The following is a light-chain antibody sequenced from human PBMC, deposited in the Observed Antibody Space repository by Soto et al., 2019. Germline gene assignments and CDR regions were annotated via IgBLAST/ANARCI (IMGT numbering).Light chain of an antibody. V-gene: IGKV3-15*01. CDR2: GAS. CDR1: QSVSSN. J-gene: IGKJ1*01. CDR3: QQYNNWPPW. Sequence: EIVMTQPPATLSVSPGERATLSCRASQSVSSNLAWYQQKPGQAPRLLIYGASTRATGIPARFSGSGSGTEFTLTISSLQSEDFAVYYCQQYNNWPPWFGQGTKVEIK.